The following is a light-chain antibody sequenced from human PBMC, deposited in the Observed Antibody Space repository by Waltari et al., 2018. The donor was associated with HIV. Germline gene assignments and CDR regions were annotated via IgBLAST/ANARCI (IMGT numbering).Light chain of an antibody. Sequence: QSALTQPRSVSGSPGQSVTISCTGTSSDVGGYNYVSWYQQHPGKAPKLMIYDVSKRPSGVPCRFSGAKSGNTASLTISGLQAEDEADYYCCSYAGSYTYGFGTGTKVTVL. J-gene: IGLJ1*01. V-gene: IGLV2-11*01. CDR2: DVS. CDR1: SSDVGGYNY. CDR3: CSYAGSYTYG.